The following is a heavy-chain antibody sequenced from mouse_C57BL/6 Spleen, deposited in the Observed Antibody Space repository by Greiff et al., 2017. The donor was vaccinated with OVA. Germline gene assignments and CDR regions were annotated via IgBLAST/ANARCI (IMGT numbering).Heavy chain of an antibody. J-gene: IGHJ2*01. CDR3: TTFTTVLDGY. Sequence: EVKLVESGAELVRPGASVKLSCTASGFNIKDDYMHWVKQRPEQGLEWIGWIDPENGDTEYASKFQGKATITADTSSNTAYLQLSSLTSEDTAVYYCTTFTTVLDGYWGQGTTLTVSS. V-gene: IGHV14-4*01. CDR1: GFNIKDDY. D-gene: IGHD1-1*01. CDR2: IDPENGDT.